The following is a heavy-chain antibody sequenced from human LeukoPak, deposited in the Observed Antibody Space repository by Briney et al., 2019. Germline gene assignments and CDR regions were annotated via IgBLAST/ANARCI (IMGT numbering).Heavy chain of an antibody. Sequence: SETLSLTCTVSGYSISSGYYWGWIRQPPGKGLEWIGSIYHSGSTYYNPSLKSRVTISVDTSKNQFSPKLSSVTAADTAVYYCARDASGSYSSGYWGQGTLVTVSS. CDR2: IYHSGST. V-gene: IGHV4-38-2*02. J-gene: IGHJ4*02. CDR3: ARDASGSYSSGY. D-gene: IGHD1-26*01. CDR1: GYSISSGYY.